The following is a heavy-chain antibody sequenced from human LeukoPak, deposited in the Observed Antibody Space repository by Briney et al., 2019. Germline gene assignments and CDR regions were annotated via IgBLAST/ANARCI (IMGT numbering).Heavy chain of an antibody. CDR2: INPNSGGT. CDR1: GYTFTGYY. J-gene: IGHJ1*01. D-gene: IGHD2-2*01. V-gene: IGHV1-2*02. CDR3: ARVRRYCSSTSCPRDFQY. Sequence: ASVKVSCKASGYTFTGYYMHWVRQAPGQGLEWMGWINPNSGGTNYAQKFQGRVTMTRDTSISTAYMELSRLRSDDTAVYYCARVRRYCSSTSCPRDFQYWGQGTLVTVSS.